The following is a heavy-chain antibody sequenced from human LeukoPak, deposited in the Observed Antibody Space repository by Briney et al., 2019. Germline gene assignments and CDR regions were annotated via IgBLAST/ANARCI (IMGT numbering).Heavy chain of an antibody. V-gene: IGHV1-2*02. Sequence: ASVTVSCKASGYTFTGYYMHWVRQAPGQGLEWMGWINPNSGGTNYAQKFQGRVTMTRDTSISTAYMELSRLRSDDTAVYYCAREAAAHFNYYYYYYMDVWGKGTTVTVSS. CDR2: INPNSGGT. D-gene: IGHD6-13*01. CDR1: GYTFTGYY. CDR3: AREAAAHFNYYYYYYMDV. J-gene: IGHJ6*03.